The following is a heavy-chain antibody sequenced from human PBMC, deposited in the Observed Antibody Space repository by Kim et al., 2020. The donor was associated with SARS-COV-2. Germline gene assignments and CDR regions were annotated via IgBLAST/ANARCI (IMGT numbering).Heavy chain of an antibody. D-gene: IGHD3-10*01. V-gene: IGHV3-30*18. Sequence: GGSLRLSCTASGLTFSNFGMHWVRQTPGKGLEWVAAISYDGSYQYYTDSVRGRFTISRDNSKNTLYLQMSSLRAEDTAVYFCTNSAHIYDDDGSRFDYWGQGTLVTVSS. CDR2: ISYDGSYQ. J-gene: IGHJ4*02. CDR1: GLTFSNFG. CDR3: TNSAHIYDDDGSRFDY.